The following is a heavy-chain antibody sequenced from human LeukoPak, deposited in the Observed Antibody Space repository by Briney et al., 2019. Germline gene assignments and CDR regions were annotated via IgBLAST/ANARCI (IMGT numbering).Heavy chain of an antibody. J-gene: IGHJ6*03. CDR3: ARNSGYEVRYYYYMDV. CDR1: GFTFSSYA. Sequence: TGGSLRLSCAASGFTFSSYAMHWVRQAPGKGLEWVAVISYGGDNKYYADSVKGRFTISRDNSKNTLYLQMNSLRAEDTAVYYCARNSGYEVRYYYYMDVWGKGTTVTVSS. V-gene: IGHV3-30*01. D-gene: IGHD5-12*01. CDR2: ISYGGDNK.